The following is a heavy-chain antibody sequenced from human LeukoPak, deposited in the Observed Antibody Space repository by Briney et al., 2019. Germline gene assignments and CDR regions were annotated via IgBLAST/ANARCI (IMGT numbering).Heavy chain of an antibody. J-gene: IGHJ5*02. Sequence: ASETLSLTCTVSGGSISSSSYYWGWIRQPPGKGLEWIGSIYYSGSTYYNPSLKSRVTISVDTSKNQFSLKLSSVTAADTAVYYCARQGGYSSSWYLPPNWFDPWGQGTLVTVSS. D-gene: IGHD6-13*01. CDR2: IYYSGST. V-gene: IGHV4-39*01. CDR3: ARQGGYSSSWYLPPNWFDP. CDR1: GGSISSSSYY.